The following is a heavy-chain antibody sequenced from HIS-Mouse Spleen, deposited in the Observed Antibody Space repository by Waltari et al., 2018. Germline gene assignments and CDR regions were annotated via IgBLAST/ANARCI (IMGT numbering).Heavy chain of an antibody. D-gene: IGHD6-13*01. CDR2: IYYSGRT. V-gene: IGHV4-39*07. J-gene: IGHJ2*01. CDR3: AREIPYSSSWYDWYFDL. CDR1: GGSISSSSYY. Sequence: QLQLQESGPGLVKPSETLSLTCTVSGGSISSSSYYWGWIRQPPGKGLEWIWSIYYSGRTSDTPSLKSRVTISVDTSKNQCSLKLSSVTAADTAVYYCAREIPYSSSWYDWYFDLWGRGTLVTVSS.